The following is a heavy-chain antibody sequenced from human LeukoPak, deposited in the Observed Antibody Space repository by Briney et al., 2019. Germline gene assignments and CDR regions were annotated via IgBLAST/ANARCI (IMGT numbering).Heavy chain of an antibody. D-gene: IGHD7-27*01. J-gene: IGHJ4*02. CDR2: ISSGSSAI. V-gene: IGHV3-48*01. CDR3: GTGDPRFDY. CDR1: GFSFSTYS. Sequence: GGSLRLSCAASGFSFSTYSMNWVRQAPGRGLQWVSYISSGSSAIYYTDSVKGRFTITRDDAKNSVYLQMNSLRTEDTAVYYCGTGDPRFDYWGQGILVTVSS.